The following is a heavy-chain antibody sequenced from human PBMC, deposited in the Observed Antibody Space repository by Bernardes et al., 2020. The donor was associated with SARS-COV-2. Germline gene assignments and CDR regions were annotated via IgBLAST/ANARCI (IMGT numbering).Heavy chain of an antibody. J-gene: IGHJ4*02. V-gene: IGHV1-18*01. CDR3: AGWFDFYDSSGYYYPLDY. D-gene: IGHD3-22*01. CDR2: IRDSNGKT. Sequence: ASVKVSCKAPAHTFTCYGISWLRQAPGQGREWVGWIRDSNGKTKYSQKFLDRVTMTTDTSTTTAYMELRSLRSDDTAVYYCAGWFDFYDSSGYYYPLDYWGQGTLVTVSS. CDR1: AHTFTCYG.